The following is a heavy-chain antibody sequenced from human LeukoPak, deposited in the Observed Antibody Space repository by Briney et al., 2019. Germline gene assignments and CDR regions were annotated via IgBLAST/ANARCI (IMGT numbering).Heavy chain of an antibody. J-gene: IGHJ6*03. CDR2: RNQDGSAK. CDR1: GFIFTSYW. D-gene: IGHD3-10*01. CDR3: TTDFRAMVRGTISGDYYYYMDV. V-gene: IGHV3-7*03. Sequence: PGESLTLTCTASGFIFTSYWMSWVRQAPGQGQELEANRNQDGSAKYYEDSVKGRFTISRDNAKNSLYLQMNSLKTEDTAVYYCTTDFRAMVRGTISGDYYYYMDVWGKGTTVTISS.